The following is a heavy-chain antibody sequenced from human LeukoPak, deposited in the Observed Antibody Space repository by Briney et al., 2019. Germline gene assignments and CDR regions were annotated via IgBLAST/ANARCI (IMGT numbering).Heavy chain of an antibody. V-gene: IGHV1-46*01. CDR1: GYTFSNYY. CDR3: AKEGNSGWVPKY. D-gene: IGHD6-19*01. J-gene: IGHJ4*02. CDR2: INPSGGTT. Sequence: ASVKVSCKASGYTFSNYYIHWVRQAPGQGLEWMAMINPSGGTTTYAQNFQGRVTMTRDTSTRTAYMELSSLRSEDTAVYYCAKEGNSGWVPKYWGQGTLVTVSS.